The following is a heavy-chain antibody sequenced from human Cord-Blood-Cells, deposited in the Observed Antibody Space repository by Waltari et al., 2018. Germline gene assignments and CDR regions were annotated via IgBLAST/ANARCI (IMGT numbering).Heavy chain of an antibody. CDR2: IYYSGGT. CDR1: GGPISSSSYY. V-gene: IGHV4-39*01. Sequence: QLQLQESGPGLVKPSETLSLTCTVSGGPISSSSYYWGWIRQPPGKGLEWIGSIYYSGGTYYNPSLKSRVTISVDTSKNQFSLKLSSVTAADTAVYYCARPFYGDYWYFDLWGRGTLVTVSS. D-gene: IGHD4-17*01. CDR3: ARPFYGDYWYFDL. J-gene: IGHJ2*01.